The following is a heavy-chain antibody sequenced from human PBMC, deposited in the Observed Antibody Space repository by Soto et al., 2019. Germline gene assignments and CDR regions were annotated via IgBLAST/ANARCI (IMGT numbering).Heavy chain of an antibody. CDR2: ISYDGSNK. V-gene: IGHV3-30*03. J-gene: IGHJ4*02. Sequence: PGGSLRLSCAASGFTFSSYGMHWVRQAPGKGLEWVAVISYDGSNKYYADSVKGRFTISRENSKNTLYLQMNSLRAEDTAVYYCARERQLVPSPFGYWGQGTLVTVSS. D-gene: IGHD6-13*01. CDR3: ARERQLVPSPFGY. CDR1: GFTFSSYG.